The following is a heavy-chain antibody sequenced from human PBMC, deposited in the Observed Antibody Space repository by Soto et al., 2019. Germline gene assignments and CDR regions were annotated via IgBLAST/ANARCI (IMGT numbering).Heavy chain of an antibody. CDR1: GYTFTSYG. CDR3: ARIPPQLYSSSWSGRFDP. CDR2: ISAYNGNT. Sequence: QVQLVQSGAEVKKPGASVKVSCKASGYTFTSYGISWVRQAPGQGLEWMGWISAYNGNTNYAQKLQGRVTMTTHTSSSTAYMELRSLRSDDTVVYYRARIPPQLYSSSWSGRFDPWGQGTLVTVSS. D-gene: IGHD6-13*01. V-gene: IGHV1-18*01. J-gene: IGHJ5*02.